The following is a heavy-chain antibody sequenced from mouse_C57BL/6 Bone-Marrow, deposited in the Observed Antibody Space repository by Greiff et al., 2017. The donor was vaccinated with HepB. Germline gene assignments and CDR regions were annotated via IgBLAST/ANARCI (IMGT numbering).Heavy chain of an antibody. CDR1: GYTFTSYW. J-gene: IGHJ3*01. Sequence: VQLQQPGAELVRPGPSVKLSCKASGYTFTSYWMHWVKQRPGQGLEWIGVIDPSDSYTNYNQKFKGKATLTVDTSSSTAYMQLSSLTSEDSAVYYCASLLFITTAGFAYWGQGTLVTVSA. CDR3: ASLLFITTAGFAY. D-gene: IGHD1-1*01. V-gene: IGHV1-59*01. CDR2: IDPSDSYT.